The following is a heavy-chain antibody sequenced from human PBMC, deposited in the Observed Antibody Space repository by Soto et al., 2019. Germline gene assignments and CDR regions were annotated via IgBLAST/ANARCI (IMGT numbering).Heavy chain of an antibody. CDR2: ISDDGSSK. CDR1: GFIFSSYA. J-gene: IGHJ5*02. D-gene: IGHD4-17*01. Sequence: QVQLVESGGGVVQPGRSLRLSCAASGFIFSSYAMHWVRQAPGEGLEWVALISDDGSSKYYADSVKGRFTISRDNSKNTLYLQMNSLSAEDTAVYYCTRADLTVTLSVFDPWGQGTLVTVSS. V-gene: IGHV3-30-3*01. CDR3: TRADLTVTLSVFDP.